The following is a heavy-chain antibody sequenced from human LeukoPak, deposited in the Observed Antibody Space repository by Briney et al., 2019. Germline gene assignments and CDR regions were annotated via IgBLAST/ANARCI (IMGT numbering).Heavy chain of an antibody. CDR3: ARVLSGTLTFDH. D-gene: IGHD3-9*01. V-gene: IGHV3-21*01. CDR1: GFTLSSYT. CDR2: ITSSSSYI. J-gene: IGHJ4*02. Sequence: GGSLRLSCAASGFTLSSYTMNWVRQAPGKGLEWVSSITSSSSYIYYVDSAKGRFTISRDNAKNSLFLQMNSLRAEDTAVYYCARVLSGTLTFDHWGQGTLVAVSS.